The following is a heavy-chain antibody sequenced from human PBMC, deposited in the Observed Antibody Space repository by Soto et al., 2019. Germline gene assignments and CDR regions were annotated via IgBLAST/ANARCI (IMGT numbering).Heavy chain of an antibody. Sequence: SETLSLTCTVSGGSISSYYWSWIRQPAGKGLEWIGRIYTSGSTNYNPSLKSRVTMSVDTSKSQFSLNLSSVTAADTAVYYCARVRSGQLGSWYFDYWGQGTLVTVSS. CDR3: ARVRSGQLGSWYFDY. CDR1: GGSISSYY. V-gene: IGHV4-4*07. J-gene: IGHJ4*02. D-gene: IGHD6-6*01. CDR2: IYTSGST.